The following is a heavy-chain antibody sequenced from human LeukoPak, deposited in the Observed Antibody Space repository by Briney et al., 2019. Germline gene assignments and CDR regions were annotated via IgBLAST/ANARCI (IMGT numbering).Heavy chain of an antibody. V-gene: IGHV1-2*02. J-gene: IGHJ4*02. D-gene: IGHD1-26*01. Sequence: ASVKVSCKASGGTFSSYAISWVRQAPGQGLEWMGWINPNSGGTNYAQKFQGRVTMTRDTSISTAYMELSRLRSDDTAVYYCAREIVGAADYWGQGTLVTVSS. CDR1: GGTFSSYA. CDR3: AREIVGAADY. CDR2: INPNSGGT.